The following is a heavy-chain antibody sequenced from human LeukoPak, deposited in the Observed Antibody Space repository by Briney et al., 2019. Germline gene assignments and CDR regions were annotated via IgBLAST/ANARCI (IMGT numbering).Heavy chain of an antibody. Sequence: GASVKVSCKASGYSFTDYYIHWVRQAPGQGLEWMGWINPNTAGTKYAQKFQGSITMTRDTSISTAYMELSTLRSDDTAVYYCARDLGYCSVGSCSNNWFDPWGQGTLVTVSS. CDR3: ARDLGYCSVGSCSNNWFDP. V-gene: IGHV1-2*02. J-gene: IGHJ5*02. D-gene: IGHD2-15*01. CDR1: GYSFTDYY. CDR2: INPNTAGT.